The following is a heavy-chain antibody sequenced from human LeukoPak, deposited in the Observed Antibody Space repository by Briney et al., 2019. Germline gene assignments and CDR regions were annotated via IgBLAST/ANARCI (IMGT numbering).Heavy chain of an antibody. V-gene: IGHV4-38-2*01. Sequence: SETLSLTCAVSGFSVSSGFYWAWIRQSPGKGLEWIANSYHSGNTYSNPSLKSRLTISVDTSMNSFSLRLTSVTAADTAVYYCARHLVTVTTSEYAFDIWGQGTMVTVSS. J-gene: IGHJ3*02. CDR2: SYHSGNT. CDR3: ARHLVTVTTSEYAFDI. D-gene: IGHD4-17*01. CDR1: GFSVSSGFY.